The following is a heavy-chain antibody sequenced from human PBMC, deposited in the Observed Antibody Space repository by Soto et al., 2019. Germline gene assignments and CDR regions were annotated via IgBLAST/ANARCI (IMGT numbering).Heavy chain of an antibody. D-gene: IGHD2-2*01. CDR3: ARDNCSSTSCYYYGMDV. V-gene: IGHV3-21*01. CDR2: ISSSSSYI. CDR1: GFTFSSYS. Sequence: GGSLRLSCAASGFTFSSYSMNRVRQAPGKGLEWVSSISSSSSYIYYADSVKGRFTIPRDNAKNSLYLQMNSLRAEDTAVYYCARDNCSSTSCYYYGMDVWGQGTTVTVSS. J-gene: IGHJ6*02.